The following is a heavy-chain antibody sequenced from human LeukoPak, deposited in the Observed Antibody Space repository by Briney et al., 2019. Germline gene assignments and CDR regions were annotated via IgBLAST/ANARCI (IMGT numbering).Heavy chain of an antibody. CDR1: GGTFSSYA. D-gene: IGHD2-2*01. V-gene: IGHV1-69*01. CDR3: ARPRYCSSTSCPDAFDI. Sequence: SVKVSCKASGGTFSSYAISWVRQAPGQGLEWMGGIIPIFGTANYAQKFQGRVTITADESTSTAYMELSSLRSEDTAVYYCARPRYCSSTSCPDAFDIWGQGTMVTASS. J-gene: IGHJ3*02. CDR2: IIPIFGTA.